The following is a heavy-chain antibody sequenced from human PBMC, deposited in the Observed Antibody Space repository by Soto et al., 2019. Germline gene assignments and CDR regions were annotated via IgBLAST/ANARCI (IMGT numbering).Heavy chain of an antibody. CDR1: GDSVSSNSAA. CDR2: TYYRSKWYN. CDR3: ARGDCSSTSRYIGPNDY. J-gene: IGHJ4*02. V-gene: IGHV6-1*01. D-gene: IGHD2-2*02. Sequence: SQTLSLTCAISGDSVSSNSAAWNWIRQSPSRGLEWLGRTYYRSKWYNDYAVSVKSRITINPDTSKNQFSLQLNSVTPEDTAVHYCARGDCSSTSRYIGPNDYCGQATLVTVSS.